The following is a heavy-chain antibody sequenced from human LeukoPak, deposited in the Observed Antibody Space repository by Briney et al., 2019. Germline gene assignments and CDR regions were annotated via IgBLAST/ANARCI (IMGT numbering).Heavy chain of an antibody. Sequence: SETLSLTCTVSGGSISSSSYYWSWIRQPPGKGLEWIGYIYYSGSTNYNPSLRSRVTISVDTSKNQFSLKLSSVTAADTAVYYCASSFYSSSWYYYGMDVWGQGTTVTVSS. J-gene: IGHJ6*02. CDR2: IYYSGST. V-gene: IGHV4-61*05. CDR3: ASSFYSSSWYYYGMDV. D-gene: IGHD6-13*01. CDR1: GGSISSSSYY.